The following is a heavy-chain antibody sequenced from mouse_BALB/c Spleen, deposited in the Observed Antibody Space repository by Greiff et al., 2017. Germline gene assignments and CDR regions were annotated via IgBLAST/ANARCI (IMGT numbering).Heavy chain of an antibody. V-gene: IGHV5-9-4*01. CDR3: ATTVVARFDY. CDR1: GFTFSSYA. Sequence: EVMLVESGGGLVKPGGSLKLSCAASGFTFSSYAMSWVRQSPEKRLEWVAEISSGGSYTYYPDTVTGRFPISRDNAKNTLYLEMSSLRSEDTAMYYCATTVVARFDYWGQGTTLTVSS. J-gene: IGHJ2*01. CDR2: ISSGGSYT. D-gene: IGHD1-1*01.